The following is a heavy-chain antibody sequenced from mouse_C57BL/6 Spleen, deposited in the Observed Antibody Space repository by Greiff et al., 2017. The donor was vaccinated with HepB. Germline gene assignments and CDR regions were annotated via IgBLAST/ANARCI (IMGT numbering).Heavy chain of an antibody. CDR3: ARVRNYAMDY. V-gene: IGHV1-69*01. CDR1: GYTFTSYW. D-gene: IGHD2-14*01. CDR2: IDPSDSYT. Sequence: QVQLQQPGAELVMPGASVKLSCKASGYTFTSYWMHWMKQRPGQGLEWIGEIDPSDSYTNYNQKFKGKSTLTVDKSSSTAYMQLSSLTSEDSAVYYCARVRNYAMDYWGQGTSVTVSS. J-gene: IGHJ4*01.